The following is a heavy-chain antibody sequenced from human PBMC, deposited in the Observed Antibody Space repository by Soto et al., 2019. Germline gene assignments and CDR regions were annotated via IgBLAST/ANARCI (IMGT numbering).Heavy chain of an antibody. V-gene: IGHV1-3*01. CDR1: GYTFTDFA. J-gene: IGHJ4*02. Sequence: QAQLVQSGAEAKQPGASAGVSCKASGYTFTDFALHWVRQAPGQGLEWMGWINVGNGNTGYSRKFQGRVTNDRDMSATTDYIEVTSLTSEDTAIYDCAREGAHYAPFDLWGQGTLVTVSS. D-gene: IGHD3-16*01. CDR2: INVGNGNT. CDR3: AREGAHYAPFDL.